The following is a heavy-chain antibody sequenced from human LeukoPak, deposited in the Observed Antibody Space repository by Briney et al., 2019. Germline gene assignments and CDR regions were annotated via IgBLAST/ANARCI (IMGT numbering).Heavy chain of an antibody. CDR2: INHSGST. Sequence: SETLSLPCAVYGGSFSGYYWSWIRQPPGKGLEWIGEINHSGSTNYNPSLKSRVTISVDTSKNQFSLKLSSVTAADTAVYYCASFGVVTQGSWGQGTLVTVSS. V-gene: IGHV4-34*01. D-gene: IGHD3-3*01. CDR1: GGSFSGYY. J-gene: IGHJ4*02. CDR3: ASFGVVTQGS.